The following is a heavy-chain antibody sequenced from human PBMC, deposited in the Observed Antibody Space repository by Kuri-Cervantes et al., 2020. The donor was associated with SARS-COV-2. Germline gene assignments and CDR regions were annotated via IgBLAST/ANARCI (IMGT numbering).Heavy chain of an antibody. V-gene: IGHV3-23*01. CDR3: ANTPLVDAFDI. CDR2: ISGSGGST. D-gene: IGHD2-8*02. CDR1: GFTFSSYA. Sequence: GESLKISCATSGFTFSSYAMHWVRQAPGKGLEWVSAISGSGGSTYYADSVKGRFAISRDNSKNTLYLQMNSLRAEDTAVYYCANTPLVDAFDIWAKGQWSPSPQ. J-gene: IGHJ3*02.